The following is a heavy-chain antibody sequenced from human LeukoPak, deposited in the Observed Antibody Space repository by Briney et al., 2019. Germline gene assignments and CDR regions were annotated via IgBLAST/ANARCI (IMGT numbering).Heavy chain of an antibody. J-gene: IGHJ5*02. V-gene: IGHV7-4-1*01. Sequence: ASVKVSCKASGYTFTTYAMKWVRQAPGQGLEWMGWINTYTGNPTYAQDFTGRFVFSLDTSVSTAYLQIYSLKAEDTAVYYCARLVAAGGSGSFDPWGQGTLVTVSS. D-gene: IGHD6-13*01. CDR3: ARLVAAGGSGSFDP. CDR1: GYTFTTYA. CDR2: INTYTGNP.